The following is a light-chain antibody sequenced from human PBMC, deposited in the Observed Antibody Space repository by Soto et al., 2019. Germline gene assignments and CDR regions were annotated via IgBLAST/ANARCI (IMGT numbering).Light chain of an antibody. CDR1: QSVSSSY. V-gene: IGKV3-20*01. Sequence: EIVLTQSPGTLSLSPGERATLSCRASQSVSSSYLAWYQQKPGQAPRLLIYGASSRATGIPDRFSGSWSGTDFTLTISRLAPEDFAVYYCQQYGSSPWTFGQGTKVEIK. CDR3: QQYGSSPWT. J-gene: IGKJ1*01. CDR2: GAS.